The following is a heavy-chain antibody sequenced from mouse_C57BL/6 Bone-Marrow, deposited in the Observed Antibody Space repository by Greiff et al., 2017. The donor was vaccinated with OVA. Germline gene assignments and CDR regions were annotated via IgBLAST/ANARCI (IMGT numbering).Heavy chain of an antibody. Sequence: VQRVESGPELVKPGASVKISCKASGYAFSSSWMNWVKQRPGKGLEWIGRIYPGDGDTNYNGKFKGKATLTADKSSSTAYMQLSSLTSEDSAVYFCARLDGSRYYAMDYWGQGTSVTVSS. J-gene: IGHJ4*01. D-gene: IGHD1-1*01. V-gene: IGHV1-82*01. CDR2: IYPGDGDT. CDR1: GYAFSSSW. CDR3: ARLDGSRYYAMDY.